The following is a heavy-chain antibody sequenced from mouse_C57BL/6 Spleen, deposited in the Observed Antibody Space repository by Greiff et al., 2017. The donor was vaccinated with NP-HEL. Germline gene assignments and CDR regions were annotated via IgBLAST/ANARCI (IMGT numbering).Heavy chain of an antibody. J-gene: IGHJ4*01. Sequence: VQLKESGPGLVKPSQSLSLTCSVTGYSITSGYYWNWIRQFPGNKLEWMGYISYDGSNNYNPSLKNRISITRDTSKNQFFLKLNSVTTEDTATYYCARERVYDGYYEAMDYWGQGTSVTVSS. D-gene: IGHD2-3*01. CDR3: ARERVYDGYYEAMDY. CDR2: ISYDGSN. CDR1: GYSITSGYY. V-gene: IGHV3-6*01.